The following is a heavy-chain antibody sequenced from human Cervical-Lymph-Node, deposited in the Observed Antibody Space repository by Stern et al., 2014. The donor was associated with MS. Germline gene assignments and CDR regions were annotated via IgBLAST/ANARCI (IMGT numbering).Heavy chain of an antibody. CDR3: ASAVTGLNYYFHALDV. V-gene: IGHV1-24*01. CDR2: SSPEDGET. Sequence: QMQLVQSGAEVKKPGASVKVSCKVSGYTLNDLSLHWVRQAPGEGLEWMGGSSPEDGETIFAQGLQGRVTVTEDTSTDTAYMELSSLRSEDTAVYYCASAVTGLNYYFHALDVWGQGTTGTVSS. CDR1: GYTLNDLS. J-gene: IGHJ6*02. D-gene: IGHD6-19*01.